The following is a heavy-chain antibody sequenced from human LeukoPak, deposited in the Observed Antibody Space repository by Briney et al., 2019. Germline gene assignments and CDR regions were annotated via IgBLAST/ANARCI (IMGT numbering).Heavy chain of an antibody. V-gene: IGHV3-23*01. Sequence: ETLSLTCTVSGGSISSYYWSWVRQPPGKGLEWVSAIRASGGGTYYADSVKGRFTISRDNSKNTLYLQMISLRAEDTAVYFCARDQTDIAARLPDYWGQGTLVTVSS. CDR1: GGSISSYY. J-gene: IGHJ4*02. CDR2: IRASGGGT. D-gene: IGHD6-6*01. CDR3: ARDQTDIAARLPDY.